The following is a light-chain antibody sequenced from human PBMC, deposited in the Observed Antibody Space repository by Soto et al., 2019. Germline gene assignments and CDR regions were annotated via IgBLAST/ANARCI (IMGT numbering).Light chain of an antibody. CDR1: QSVNQK. CDR2: VAS. CDR3: QQFNNWPHT. V-gene: IGKV3-15*01. J-gene: IGKJ5*01. Sequence: ERVLTQSPATLSVSPGERSTLSCRASQSVNQKLGWYQQKPGQAPRLLIYVASYRATGIPARFSGSGSGTEYTLTISNLQAEDFAVYYCQQFNNWPHTLGQGTRLEIK.